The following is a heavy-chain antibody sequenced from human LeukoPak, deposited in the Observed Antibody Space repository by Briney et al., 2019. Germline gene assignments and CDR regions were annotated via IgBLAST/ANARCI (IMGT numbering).Heavy chain of an antibody. CDR1: GFTFSSYG. Sequence: DPGGSLRLSCAASGFTFSSYGMHWVRQAPGKGLEWVAVIWYDGSNKYYADSVKGRFTISRDNSKNTLYLQMNSLRAEDTAVYYCARDHPSGALDYWGQGTLVTVPS. CDR3: ARDHPSGALDY. D-gene: IGHD6-19*01. J-gene: IGHJ4*02. CDR2: IWYDGSNK. V-gene: IGHV3-33*01.